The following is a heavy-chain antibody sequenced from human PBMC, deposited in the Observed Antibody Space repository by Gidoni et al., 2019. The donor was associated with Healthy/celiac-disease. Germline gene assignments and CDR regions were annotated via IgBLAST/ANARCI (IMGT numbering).Heavy chain of an antibody. D-gene: IGHD3-22*01. V-gene: IGHV3-53*01. CDR2: IYGGGST. Sequence: EVQLVESGGGLIQPGGSLRLSGAASGFTVSSNYMSWVRQAPGKGLEWVSVIYGGGSTYYADSVKGRFTISSDNSKNTLYLQMNSLRAEDTAVYYCARDSYYYDSSGYYRWFDPWGQGTLVTVSS. J-gene: IGHJ5*02. CDR1: GFTVSSNY. CDR3: ARDSYYYDSSGYYRWFDP.